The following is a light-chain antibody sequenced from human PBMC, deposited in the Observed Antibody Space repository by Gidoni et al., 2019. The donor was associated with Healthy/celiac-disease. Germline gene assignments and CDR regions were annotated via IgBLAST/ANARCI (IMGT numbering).Light chain of an antibody. CDR3: QKYNSAPRT. CDR1: QGISNY. V-gene: IGKV1-27*01. CDR2: SAS. Sequence: DNQMTQSPSSRSASVGDRVTITCRASQGISNYLAWYQQKPGKVPKHLIYSASTLQSGVPSRFSGSGSGTDFTLTISSLQPEDVATYSCQKYNSAPRTFGQGTKVEIK. J-gene: IGKJ1*01.